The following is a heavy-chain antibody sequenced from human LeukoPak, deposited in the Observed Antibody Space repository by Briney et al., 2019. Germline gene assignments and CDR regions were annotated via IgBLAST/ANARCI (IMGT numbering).Heavy chain of an antibody. J-gene: IGHJ6*03. V-gene: IGHV3-20*04. CDR2: INWNGRSI. Sequence: GGSLRLSCAASRFTFDEYGMSWVRQTAGKGLEWVSGINWNGRSIGYADSVKGRFTVSRDNSKNTLYLQMKSLRAEDTAVYYCAKGGGYEAQYYYYYLDVWGKGTTVTISS. CDR3: AKGGGYEAQYYYYYLDV. CDR1: RFTFDEYG. D-gene: IGHD5-12*01.